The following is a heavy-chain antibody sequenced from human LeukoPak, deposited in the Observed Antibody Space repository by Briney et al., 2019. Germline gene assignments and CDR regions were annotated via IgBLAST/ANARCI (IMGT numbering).Heavy chain of an antibody. D-gene: IGHD6-19*01. V-gene: IGHV3-23*01. CDR1: GFTFSSYA. CDR2: ISGSGGST. CDR3: AKDQGIAVAGGFDY. J-gene: IGHJ4*02. Sequence: SGASLRLPCAASGFTFSSYAMSWVRQAPGKGLEWVSAISGSGGSTYYADSVKGRFTISRDNSKNTLYLQMNSLRAEDTAVYYCAKDQGIAVAGGFDYWGQGTLVTVSS.